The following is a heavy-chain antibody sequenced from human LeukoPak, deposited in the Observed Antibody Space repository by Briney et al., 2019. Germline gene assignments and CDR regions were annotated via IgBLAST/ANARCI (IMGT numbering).Heavy chain of an antibody. Sequence: GGSLRLSCAASGFTFSSYAMSWVRQAPGKGLEWVSAISGSGGSTYYADSVKGRFTISRDNSKNTLYLQMNSLRAEDTAVYYCAAIAAAGRTHRGFDYWGQGTLVTVSS. CDR3: AAIAAAGRTHRGFDY. D-gene: IGHD6-13*01. V-gene: IGHV3-23*01. J-gene: IGHJ4*02. CDR1: GFTFSSYA. CDR2: ISGSGGST.